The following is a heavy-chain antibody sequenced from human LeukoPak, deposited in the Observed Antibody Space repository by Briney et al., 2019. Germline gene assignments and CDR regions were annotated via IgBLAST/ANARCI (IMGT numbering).Heavy chain of an antibody. D-gene: IGHD6-13*01. V-gene: IGHV4-30-4*01. CDR1: GGSISSGDYY. Sequence: SETLSLTCTVSGGSISSGDYYWSWIRQPPGKGLEWIGYIYYSGSTYYNPSLKSRVTISVDTSKNQFSLKLSSVTAADTAVYYCARDGTAAGDFDYWGQGTLVTVSS. CDR3: ARDGTAAGDFDY. J-gene: IGHJ4*02. CDR2: IYYSGST.